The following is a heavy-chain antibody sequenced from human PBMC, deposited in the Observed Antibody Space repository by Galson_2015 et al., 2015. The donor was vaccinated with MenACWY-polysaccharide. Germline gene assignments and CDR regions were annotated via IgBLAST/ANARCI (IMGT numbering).Heavy chain of an antibody. D-gene: IGHD6-13*01. CDR2: IQYDGSKI. CDR1: GSRFSNSG. Sequence: SLRLSCAASGSRFSNSGMHWVRQAPGKGLEWVAVIQYDGSKIVYADSVKGRFTISRDNSKNTLFLEMNFLGAEDTAVYYCAREGSRIVSHAFDTWGQGTMVTVSS. J-gene: IGHJ3*02. V-gene: IGHV3-33*01. CDR3: AREGSRIVSHAFDT.